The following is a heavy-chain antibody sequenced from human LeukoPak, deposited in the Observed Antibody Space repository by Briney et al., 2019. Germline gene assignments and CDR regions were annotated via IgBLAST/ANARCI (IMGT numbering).Heavy chain of an antibody. V-gene: IGHV4-34*01. Sequence: SETLSLTCAVYGGSFSGYYWSWIRQPPGKGLEWIGEINHSGSTNYNPSLKSRVTISVDTSKNQFSLKLSSVTAADTAVYYCARGQMATTGADYWGQGTLVTVPS. CDR3: ARGQMATTGADY. CDR2: INHSGST. J-gene: IGHJ4*02. CDR1: GGSFSGYY. D-gene: IGHD5-24*01.